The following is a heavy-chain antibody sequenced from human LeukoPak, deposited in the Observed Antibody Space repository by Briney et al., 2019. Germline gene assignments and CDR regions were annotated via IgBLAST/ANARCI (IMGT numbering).Heavy chain of an antibody. D-gene: IGHD2-8*01. CDR2: IYYSGST. Sequence: SETLSLTCTVFGGSISSYYWSWIRQPPGKGLEWIGYIYYSGSTNYNPSLKSRVTISVDTSKNQFSLKLSSVTAADTAVYYCARRVWGNASPYCTNGVCYKGGYYYGMDVWGQGTTVTVSS. CDR3: ARRVWGNASPYCTNGVCYKGGYYYGMDV. CDR1: GGSISSYY. J-gene: IGHJ6*02. V-gene: IGHV4-59*08.